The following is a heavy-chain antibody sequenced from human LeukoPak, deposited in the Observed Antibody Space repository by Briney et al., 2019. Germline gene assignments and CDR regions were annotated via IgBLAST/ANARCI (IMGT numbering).Heavy chain of an antibody. V-gene: IGHV3-7*01. CDR3: ISSSRYYGMDV. CDR2: IKQDGSEK. Sequence: GGSLRLSCAASGFTFSSYWMSWVRQAPGKGLEWVANIKQDGSEKYYVDSVKGRFTISRDNAKNSVNLQMNSLRVGDTAVYYCISSSRYYGMDVWGQGTTVTVSS. J-gene: IGHJ6*02. CDR1: GFTFSSYW. D-gene: IGHD6-13*01.